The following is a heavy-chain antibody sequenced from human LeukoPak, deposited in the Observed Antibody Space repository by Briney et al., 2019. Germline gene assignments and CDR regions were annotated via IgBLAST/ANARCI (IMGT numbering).Heavy chain of an antibody. Sequence: SETLSLTCTVSGGSISSYYWSWIRQPPGKGLEWIGYIYYSGSTNYNPSLKSRVTISVDTSKNQFSLKLSSVTAADTAVYYCARERALWFDGMDVWGQGTTVTVSS. CDR1: GGSISSYY. CDR3: ARERALWFDGMDV. CDR2: IYYSGST. D-gene: IGHD3-10*01. V-gene: IGHV4-59*12. J-gene: IGHJ6*02.